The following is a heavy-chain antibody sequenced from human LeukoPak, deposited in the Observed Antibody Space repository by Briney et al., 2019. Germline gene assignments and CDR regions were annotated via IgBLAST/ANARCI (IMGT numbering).Heavy chain of an antibody. CDR1: GGSISSSSYY. CDR3: ARRGGSGRSFDY. J-gene: IGHJ4*02. V-gene: IGHV4-61*01. D-gene: IGHD3-10*01. Sequence: SATLSLTCTVSGGSISSSSYYWSWIRQPPGKGLEWIGYIYYTGSTNYNPSLKSRLTISVDTSKNQFSLKLSSVTAADTAVYYCARRGGSGRSFDYWGQGTLVTVSS. CDR2: IYYTGST.